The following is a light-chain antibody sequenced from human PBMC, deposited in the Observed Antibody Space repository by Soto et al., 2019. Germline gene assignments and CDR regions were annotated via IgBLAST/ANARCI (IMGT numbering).Light chain of an antibody. CDR1: QSVGSN. V-gene: IGKV3-15*01. Sequence: EIVMTPSPATLSVSPVERVTLSCRARQSVGSNLAWYQQTPGQAPRVVIYDASTRATVIPARFSGGGSGTDFTLTISRLEPEDFAVYYCQQFSSYPLTFGGGTKVDIK. CDR2: DAS. CDR3: QQFSSYPLT. J-gene: IGKJ4*01.